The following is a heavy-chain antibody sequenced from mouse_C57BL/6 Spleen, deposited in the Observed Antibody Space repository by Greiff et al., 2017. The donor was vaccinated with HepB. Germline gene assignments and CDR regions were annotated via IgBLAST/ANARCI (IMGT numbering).Heavy chain of an antibody. CDR3: AGVGVVNYYFDY. V-gene: IGHV5-4*01. CDR2: ISDGGSYT. J-gene: IGHJ2*01. D-gene: IGHD1-1*01. Sequence: EVQVVESGGGLVKPGGSLKLSCEASGFTFSSYAMSWVRQTPEKRLERVATISDGGSYTYYQDKVKGRFTISRDNAKNHLYLQMSHRKSEDTAMFCCAGVGVVNYYFDYWGQGTTLTVAS. CDR1: GFTFSSYA.